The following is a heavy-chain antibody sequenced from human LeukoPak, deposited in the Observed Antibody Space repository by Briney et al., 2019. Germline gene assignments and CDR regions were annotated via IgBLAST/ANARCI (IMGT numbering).Heavy chain of an antibody. CDR3: ARGEMGATPNYYYYYYMDV. CDR1: GGTFSSYA. J-gene: IGHJ6*03. D-gene: IGHD1-26*01. CDR2: IIPIFGTA. V-gene: IGHV1-69*05. Sequence: SVKVSCKASGGTFSSYAISWVRQAPGQGLEWMGRIIPIFGTANYAQKFQGRVTITTDESTSTAYMELSSLRSEDTAVYYCARGEMGATPNYYYYYYMDVWGKGTTVTVSS.